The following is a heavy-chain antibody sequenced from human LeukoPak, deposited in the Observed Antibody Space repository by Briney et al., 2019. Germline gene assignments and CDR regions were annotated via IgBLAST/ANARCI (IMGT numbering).Heavy chain of an antibody. CDR1: GGSISSSSYY. CDR3: ARVVIKPLYFDY. V-gene: IGHV4-39*01. CDR2: IYYSGST. Sequence: PSETLSLTCTVSGGSISSSSYYWGWIRQPPGKGLEWIGSIYYSGSTYYNPSLKSRVTISVDTSKNQFSRKLSSVTAADTAVYYCARVVIKPLYFDYWGQGTLVTVSS. J-gene: IGHJ4*02. D-gene: IGHD3-22*01.